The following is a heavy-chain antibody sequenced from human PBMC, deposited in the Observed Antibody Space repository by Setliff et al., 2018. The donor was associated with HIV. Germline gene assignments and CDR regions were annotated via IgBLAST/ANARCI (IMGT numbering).Heavy chain of an antibody. CDR3: ARDPYCSGDGCFRYYQH. J-gene: IGHJ1*01. CDR1: GGSISSGDYY. Sequence: SETLSLTCTVSGGSISSGDYYWSWIRQHPGKGLEWIGYIYYSGSTYYNPSLKSRIKMSIDTPKNQFSLKLSSVTAADTAVYFCARDPYCSGDGCFRYYQHWGRGTLVTVSS. CDR2: IYYSGST. V-gene: IGHV4-31*03. D-gene: IGHD2-15*01.